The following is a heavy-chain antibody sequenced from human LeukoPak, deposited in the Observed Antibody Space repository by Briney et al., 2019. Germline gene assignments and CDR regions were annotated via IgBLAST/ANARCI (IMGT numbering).Heavy chain of an antibody. V-gene: IGHV4-61*02. J-gene: IGHJ3*02. CDR2: IYTSGST. CDR3: ARELGYCSSTSCSDAFDI. D-gene: IGHD2-2*01. CDR1: GGSISNGSNY. Sequence: PSETLSLTCTVSGGSISNGSNYWSWIRQPAGKGLEWIGRIYTSGSTNYNPSLKSRVTISVDTSKNQFSLKLSSVTAADTAVYYCARELGYCSSTSCSDAFDIWGQGTMVTVSS.